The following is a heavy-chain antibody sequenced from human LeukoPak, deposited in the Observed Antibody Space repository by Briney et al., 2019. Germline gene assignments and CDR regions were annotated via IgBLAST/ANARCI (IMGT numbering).Heavy chain of an antibody. CDR1: GFTFSNSG. D-gene: IGHD2-15*01. CDR3: ARDHAGSGRAFDN. V-gene: IGHV3-30*03. Sequence: GRSVRLSCAVSGFTFSNSGGHWVRQAPGKGLEWVALLASCGINKHYADSVEGRFINSRYNSMNTLYLQMNSLRVEDTAVYYCARDHAGSGRAFDNWGQGTLVTVSS. CDR2: LASCGINK. J-gene: IGHJ5*02.